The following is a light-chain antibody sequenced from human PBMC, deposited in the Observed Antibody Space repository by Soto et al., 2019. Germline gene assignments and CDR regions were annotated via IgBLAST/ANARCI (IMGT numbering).Light chain of an antibody. CDR2: SAS. Sequence: EIVITQSPATLSMSPGERATLSCRASQSVSSSLAWYQQNPGQAPRLLIYSASIRATGIPARFSGSGSGTDFTLTISSLEPEDFAVYYCQQYNSWPLTFGGGTKVDIK. V-gene: IGKV3-15*01. CDR1: QSVSSS. J-gene: IGKJ4*01. CDR3: QQYNSWPLT.